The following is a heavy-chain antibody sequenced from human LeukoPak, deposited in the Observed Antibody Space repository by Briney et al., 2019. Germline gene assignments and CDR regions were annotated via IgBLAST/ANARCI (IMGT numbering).Heavy chain of an antibody. J-gene: IGHJ3*02. CDR3: ARDSRRDAFLI. CDR2: IYTSGSK. Sequence: SETLSLTCTVSGGSISSYYWSWIRQPAGKVMEWIGRIYTSGSKNFNTSLKSRVTMPVDPPKKQSSLKLRSVTPASKAVYYCARDSRRDAFLIWGQGTMVTVPS. CDR1: GGSISSYY. V-gene: IGHV4-4*07.